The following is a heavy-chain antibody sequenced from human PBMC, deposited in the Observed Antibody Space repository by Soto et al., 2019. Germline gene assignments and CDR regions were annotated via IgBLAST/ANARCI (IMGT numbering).Heavy chain of an antibody. J-gene: IGHJ6*03. CDR2: ILSSSGVI. CDR1: GFTFGSYS. Sequence: ESGGGLVQPGGSLRLSCAASGFTFGSYSMNWVRQAPGKGLEWVSFILSSSGVIYYADSVKGRFTISRDNAKNSLYLQMNSLRAEDPAVYYWAIDFRPPLVATAMPYDMDVWGKGTTVTVSS. D-gene: IGHD2-21*02. CDR3: AIDFRPPLVATAMPYDMDV. V-gene: IGHV3-48*01.